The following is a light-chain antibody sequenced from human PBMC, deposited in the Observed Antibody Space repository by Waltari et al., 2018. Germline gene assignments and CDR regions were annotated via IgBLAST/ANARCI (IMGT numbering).Light chain of an antibody. J-gene: IGLJ2*01. CDR3: AAWDDSLNGVV. CDR2: SNN. V-gene: IGLV1-44*01. Sequence: QSVLTPPPSASGTPGQRVPIPCSGSSSNLGSNTVTWYQQLPGTAPKLLIYSNNQRPSGVPDRFSGSKSGTSASLAISGLQSEDEADYYCAAWDDSLNGVVFGGGTKLTVL. CDR1: SSNLGSNT.